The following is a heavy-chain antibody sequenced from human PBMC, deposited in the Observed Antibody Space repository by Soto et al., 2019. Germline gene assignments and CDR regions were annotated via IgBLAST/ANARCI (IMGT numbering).Heavy chain of an antibody. CDR3: AHKPLGDSSGYYYFDY. CDR2: IYWDDDK. Sequence: SGPTLVNPTQTLTLTCTFSGFSLSTSGVGVGWIRQPPGKALEWLALIYWDDDKRYSPSLKSRLTITKDTSKNQVVLTMTNMDPVDTATYYCAHKPLGDSSGYYYFDYWGQGTLVTVSS. CDR1: GFSLSTSGVG. J-gene: IGHJ4*02. V-gene: IGHV2-5*02. D-gene: IGHD3-22*01.